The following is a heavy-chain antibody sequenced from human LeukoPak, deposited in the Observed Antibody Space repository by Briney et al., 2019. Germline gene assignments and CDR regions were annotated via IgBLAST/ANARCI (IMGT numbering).Heavy chain of an antibody. CDR2: ISWNSGSI. CDR3: AKEISANPRDAFDI. J-gene: IGHJ3*02. CDR1: GFTFDDYA. Sequence: GGSLRLSCAASGFTFDDYAMHWVRQAPGKGLEWVSGISWNSGSIGYADSVKGRFTISRDNAKNSLYLQMNSLRAEDTALYYCAKEISANPRDAFDIWGQGTMVTVSS. D-gene: IGHD1-26*01. V-gene: IGHV3-9*01.